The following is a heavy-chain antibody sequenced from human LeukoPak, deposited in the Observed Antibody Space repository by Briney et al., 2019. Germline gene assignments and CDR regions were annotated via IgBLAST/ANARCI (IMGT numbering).Heavy chain of an antibody. J-gene: IGHJ6*03. Sequence: SETLSLTCTVSGYSLSSGYYWGWIRQPPGKGLEWIGSNYHSGSTYYNPSLKRRVTISVNTSKNQFSLKHSSATAADTARYYCARLRLAAAKFEYYYDYMDVWGKGNRVTVSS. CDR1: GYSLSSGYY. D-gene: IGHD6-13*01. CDR3: ARLRLAAAKFEYYYDYMDV. V-gene: IGHV4-38-2*02. CDR2: NYHSGST.